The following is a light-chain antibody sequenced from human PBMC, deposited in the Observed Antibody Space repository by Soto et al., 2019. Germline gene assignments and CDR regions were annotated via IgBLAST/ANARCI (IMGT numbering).Light chain of an antibody. CDR2: DAS. CDR1: QSVSSSY. CDR3: QQYGSSPPT. V-gene: IGKV3-20*01. J-gene: IGKJ3*01. Sequence: EIVLTQSPGTLSLSPGERATLSCRASQSVSSSYLVWYQQKPGQALRPLIFDASTRATGIPDRFSGSGSGTDFTLTISRLEPEDFAVYYCQQYGSSPPTFGPGTKVDIK.